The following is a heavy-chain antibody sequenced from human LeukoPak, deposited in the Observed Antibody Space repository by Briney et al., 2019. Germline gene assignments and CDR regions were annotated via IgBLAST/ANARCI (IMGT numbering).Heavy chain of an antibody. CDR1: GGSISSGSYY. CDR3: ARRRRGDYGRGYFDY. Sequence: SQTLSLTCTVSGGSISSGSYYWSWIRQPAGKGLEWIGRIYTSGSTNYNPSLKSRVTISVDTSKNQFSLKLSPVTAADTAVYYCARRRRGDYGRGYFDYWGQGTLVTVSS. D-gene: IGHD4-17*01. CDR2: IYTSGST. V-gene: IGHV4-61*02. J-gene: IGHJ4*02.